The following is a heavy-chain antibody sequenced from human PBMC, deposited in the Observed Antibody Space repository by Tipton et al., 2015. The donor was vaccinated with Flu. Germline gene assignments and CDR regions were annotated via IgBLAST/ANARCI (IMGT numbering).Heavy chain of an antibody. CDR1: DGSITGYY. J-gene: IGHJ6*02. CDR3: ARGVIRGDHSYGFDV. V-gene: IGHV4-59*01. D-gene: IGHD2-21*01. Sequence: LRLSCTVSDGSITGYYWSWIRRPPGKGLEYIGFISYTGRPNYNPSLKSRLAISLDASNHQSSLRLRSVSAADSAVYYCARGVIRGDHSYGFDVWGQGTTVTVSS. CDR2: ISYTGRP.